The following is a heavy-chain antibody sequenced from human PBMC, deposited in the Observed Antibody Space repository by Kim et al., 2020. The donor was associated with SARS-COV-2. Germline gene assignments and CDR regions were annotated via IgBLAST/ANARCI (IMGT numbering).Heavy chain of an antibody. J-gene: IGHJ5*02. CDR2: GGST. CDR3: ANLYGDSA. V-gene: IGHV3-23*01. Sequence: GGSTYYPDSGKARLTNPRDNSKNTLYMQMNSLRAEDTAVYYCANLYGDSAWGQGTLVTVSS. D-gene: IGHD4-17*01.